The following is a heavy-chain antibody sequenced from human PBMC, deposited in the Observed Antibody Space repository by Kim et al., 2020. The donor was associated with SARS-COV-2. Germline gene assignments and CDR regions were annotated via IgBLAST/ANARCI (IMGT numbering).Heavy chain of an antibody. V-gene: IGHV3-30*01. D-gene: IGHD4-17*01. CDR3: ARGITVTTAFDY. J-gene: IGHJ4*02. Sequence: YPVAVKCRFTRSRDKSKNTLYLQKNSLRAEDTAVYYCARGITVTTAFDYWGQGTLVTVSS.